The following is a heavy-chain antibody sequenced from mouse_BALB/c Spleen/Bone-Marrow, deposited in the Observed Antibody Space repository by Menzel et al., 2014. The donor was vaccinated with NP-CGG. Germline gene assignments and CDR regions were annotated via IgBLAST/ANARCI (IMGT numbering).Heavy chain of an antibody. CDR1: GFTFTDYY. Sequence: VQLQQSGGGLVQPGGSLRLSCATSGFTFTDYYMSWVRQPPGKALEWLGFIRNKANGYTTGYSASVKGRFTISRDNSQSILYLQMNTLRSEDSATYYCAGDFYGFFAYWGQGTLVTVSA. CDR2: IRNKANGYTT. J-gene: IGHJ3*01. V-gene: IGHV7-3*02. D-gene: IGHD1-2*01. CDR3: AGDFYGFFAY.